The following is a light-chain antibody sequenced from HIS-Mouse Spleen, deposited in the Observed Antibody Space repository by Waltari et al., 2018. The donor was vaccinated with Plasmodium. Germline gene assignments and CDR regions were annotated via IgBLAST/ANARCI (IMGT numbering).Light chain of an antibody. J-gene: IGKJ2*01. CDR3: QQYYSTPYT. Sequence: DLVMTQSPDSLAVSLCERATINCKSSQSVLYSSNNKNYLAWYPQKPGQPPNLLIYWASTRESGVPDRFSGSGSGTDFTLTISSLQAEDVAVYYCQQYYSTPYTFGQGTKLEIK. CDR2: WAS. CDR1: QSVLYSSNNKNY. V-gene: IGKV4-1*01.